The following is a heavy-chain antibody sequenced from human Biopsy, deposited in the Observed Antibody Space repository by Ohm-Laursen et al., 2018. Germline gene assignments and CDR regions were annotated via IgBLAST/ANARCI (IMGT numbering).Heavy chain of an antibody. V-gene: IGHV3-9*01. CDR3: AKDTFADLRGPSGWYGVDY. Sequence: SLRLSCTASGFTFDDYAMHWVRQAPGKGLKWVSGISWNSNNIVYADSVKGRFTISRDNARNSLYLQIKSLRTEDTAFYYCAKDTFADLRGPSGWYGVDYWGQGTMVTVSS. J-gene: IGHJ4*02. D-gene: IGHD6-19*01. CDR2: ISWNSNNI. CDR1: GFTFDDYA.